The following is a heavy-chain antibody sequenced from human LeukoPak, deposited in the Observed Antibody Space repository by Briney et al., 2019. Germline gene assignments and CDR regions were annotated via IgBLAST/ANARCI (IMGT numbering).Heavy chain of an antibody. CDR1: GFTFSSYG. J-gene: IGHJ5*02. Sequence: PGGSLRLSCAASGFTFSSYGMHWVRQAPGKGLEWVAVIWYDGSNKYYADSVKGRFTISRDNSKNTLYLQMNSLRAEDTAVYYCARDSGIAAAYNWFDPWGQGTLVTVSS. CDR3: ARDSGIAAAYNWFDP. CDR2: IWYDGSNK. V-gene: IGHV3-33*01. D-gene: IGHD6-13*01.